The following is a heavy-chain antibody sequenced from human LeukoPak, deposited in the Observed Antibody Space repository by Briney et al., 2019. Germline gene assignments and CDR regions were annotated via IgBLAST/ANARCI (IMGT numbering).Heavy chain of an antibody. Sequence: GRSLRLSCAASGFTFNDYALHWVRQAPGKGLEWVSAISGSGGSTYYADSVKGRFTISRDNAKNSLYLQMNSLRAEDTAVYYCARGTGSYYGYFQPWGQGTLVTVSS. V-gene: IGHV3-23*01. CDR2: ISGSGGST. D-gene: IGHD1-26*01. CDR1: GFTFNDYA. J-gene: IGHJ1*01. CDR3: ARGTGSYYGYFQP.